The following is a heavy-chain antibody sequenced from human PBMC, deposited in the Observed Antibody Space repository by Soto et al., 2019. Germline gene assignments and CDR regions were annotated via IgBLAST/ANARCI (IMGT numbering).Heavy chain of an antibody. Sequence: PGGSLRLSCAASGFTFSSYAMHWVRQAPGKGLEWVAVISYDGSNKYYADSVKGRFTISRDNSKNTLYLQMNSLRAEDTAVYYCARMTTTKSAADTYWGQGTLVTVSS. CDR1: GFTFSSYA. CDR3: ARMTTTKSAADTY. V-gene: IGHV3-30-3*01. CDR2: ISYDGSNK. D-gene: IGHD6-13*01. J-gene: IGHJ4*02.